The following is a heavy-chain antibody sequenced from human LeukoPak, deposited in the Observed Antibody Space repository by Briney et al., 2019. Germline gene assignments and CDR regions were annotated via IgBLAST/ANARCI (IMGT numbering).Heavy chain of an antibody. V-gene: IGHV1-8*01. J-gene: IGHJ4*02. CDR3: SRSPPNYYDSSGYYYFDY. CDR1: GYTFTSYD. Sequence: ASVKVSCKASGYTFTSYDINWVRQATGQGLEWMGWMNPNSGNTGYAQKFQGRVTMTRNTSISTAYMELSSLRSEDTAVYYCSRSPPNYYDSSGYYYFDYWGQGTLVTVSS. CDR2: MNPNSGNT. D-gene: IGHD3-22*01.